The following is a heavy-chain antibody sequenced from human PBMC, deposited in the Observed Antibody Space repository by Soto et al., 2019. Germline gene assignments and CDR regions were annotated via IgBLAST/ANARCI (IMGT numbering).Heavy chain of an antibody. CDR3: ARDRRITIFGVLTNYWYFDL. Sequence: ASVKVSCKASGYTFTSYDINWVRQATGQGLEWMGWMNPNSGNTGYAQKFQGRVTMTRNTSISTAYMELSSLRSEDTAVYYCARDRRITIFGVLTNYWYFDLWSRGTLVTVSS. CDR2: MNPNSGNT. J-gene: IGHJ2*01. V-gene: IGHV1-8*01. D-gene: IGHD3-3*01. CDR1: GYTFTSYD.